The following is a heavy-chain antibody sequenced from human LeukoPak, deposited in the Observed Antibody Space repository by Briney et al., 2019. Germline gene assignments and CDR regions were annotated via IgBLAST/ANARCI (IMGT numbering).Heavy chain of an antibody. D-gene: IGHD2-15*01. J-gene: IGHJ3*02. V-gene: IGHV4-4*07. CDR2: IYTRGST. Sequence: SETLSLTCTVSGGSINNYYWSWIRQPAGKGLEGIGRIYTRGSTNYNPSLKRRCTMSVDTSKNQFSLKLRSVTAADTAVYYCARGRYCSADICSGGDAFDIWGQGTMVSVSS. CDR3: ARGRYCSADICSGGDAFDI. CDR1: GGSINNYY.